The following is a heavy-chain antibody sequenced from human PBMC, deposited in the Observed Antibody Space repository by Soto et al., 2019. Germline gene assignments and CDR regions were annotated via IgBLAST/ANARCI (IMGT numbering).Heavy chain of an antibody. D-gene: IGHD4-17*01. CDR2: INPNSGGT. Sequence: GASVKVSCKASGYTFTGYYMHWVRQAPGQGLEWMGWINPNSGGTNYAQKFQGWVTMTRDTSISTAYMELSRLRSEDTAVYYCARALYGDYDYYYGMDVWGQGTTVTVSS. J-gene: IGHJ6*02. CDR1: GYTFTGYY. V-gene: IGHV1-2*04. CDR3: ARALYGDYDYYYGMDV.